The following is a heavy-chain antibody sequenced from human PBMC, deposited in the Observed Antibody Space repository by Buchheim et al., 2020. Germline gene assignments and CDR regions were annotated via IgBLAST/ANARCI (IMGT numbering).Heavy chain of an antibody. V-gene: IGHV3-74*01. J-gene: IGHJ6*02. CDR1: GFTFSSYW. Sequence: EVQLVESGGGLVQPGGSLRLSCAASGFTFSSYWMHWVRQAPGKGLVWVSRINSDGSSTTYADSVMGRFTVSRDNAKNTRYLQMNSLRAEDTAMYYCARDKGSSGHYGMDVWGQGTT. D-gene: IGHD6-19*01. CDR3: ARDKGSSGHYGMDV. CDR2: INSDGSST.